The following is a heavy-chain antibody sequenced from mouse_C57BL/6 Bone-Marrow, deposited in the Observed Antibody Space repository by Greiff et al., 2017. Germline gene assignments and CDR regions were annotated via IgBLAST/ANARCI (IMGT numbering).Heavy chain of an antibody. CDR2: IYPGSGNT. Sequence: VQLQQSGAELVRPGASVKLSCKASGYTFTDYYITWVKQSPGQGLEWIARIYPGSGNTSYHEKFKGKAPLTAAQSSSTPSMQLSSMTSEDSAVYFCARKGGSDYGGQGTTLTVSS. CDR1: GYTFTDYY. D-gene: IGHD1-1*02. CDR3: ARKGGSDY. V-gene: IGHV1-76*01. J-gene: IGHJ2*01.